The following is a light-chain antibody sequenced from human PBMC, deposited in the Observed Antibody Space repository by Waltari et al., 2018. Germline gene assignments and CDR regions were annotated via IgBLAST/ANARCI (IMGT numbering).Light chain of an antibody. V-gene: IGLV2-11*01. CDR1: SSAAGGYNY. J-gene: IGLJ1*01. CDR3: CSYAGRNIYV. Sequence: QSALTQPRSVSGSPGPSVAISCSGTSSAAGGYNYVFCYQQHPGKAPNLIIYDDTKRPAGVPDRFSGSKSGNTASLTISGLQADDEADYYCCSYAGRNIYVFGTGTKVTVL. CDR2: DDT.